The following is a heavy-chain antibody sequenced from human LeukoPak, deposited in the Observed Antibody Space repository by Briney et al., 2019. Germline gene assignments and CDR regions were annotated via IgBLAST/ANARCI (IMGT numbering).Heavy chain of an antibody. V-gene: IGHV3-23*01. CDR2: ISDSGGTT. J-gene: IGHJ4*02. D-gene: IGHD3-22*01. CDR3: AKRGVVIRVILVGFHKETYYFDS. Sequence: GGSLRLSCAVSGITLSNYGMSWVRQAPGKGLEWVAGISDSGGTTNYADAVKGRFTISRDNPKNTLYLQMNSLRAEDTAVYFCAKRGVVIRVILVGFHKETYYFDSWGQGALVTVSS. CDR1: GITLSNYG.